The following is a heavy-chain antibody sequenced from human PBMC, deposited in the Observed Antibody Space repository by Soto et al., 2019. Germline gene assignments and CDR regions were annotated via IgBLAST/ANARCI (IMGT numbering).Heavy chain of an antibody. CDR2: IIPIFGTA. Sequence: QVQLVQSGDEVKKPGSSVKVSCKSSGGTFSSYAISWVRQAPGQGLEWMGGIIPIFGTANYAKKFQGRVTITADESTSPAYMKMSSLRAEDTTVYYCARLGYCSGGSCTPPEDYGGQGTRVTGYS. D-gene: IGHD2-15*01. V-gene: IGHV1-69*01. CDR3: ARLGYCSGGSCTPPEDY. CDR1: GGTFSSYA. J-gene: IGHJ4*02.